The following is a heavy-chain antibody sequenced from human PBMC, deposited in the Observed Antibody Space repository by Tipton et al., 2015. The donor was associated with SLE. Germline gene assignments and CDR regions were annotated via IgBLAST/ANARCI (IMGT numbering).Heavy chain of an antibody. CDR1: GFIFSSYA. D-gene: IGHD4-17*01. Sequence: SLRLSCAASGFIFSSYAMSWVRQAPGKGLEWIGEIHHSGSTNSNPSLKSRVTISVDKSKNQFSLKLSSVTVADTAVYYCAKDYNHDNADYNWGQGTLVIVSS. CDR3: AKDYNHDNADYN. J-gene: IGHJ4*02. V-gene: IGHV4-4*02. CDR2: IHHSGST.